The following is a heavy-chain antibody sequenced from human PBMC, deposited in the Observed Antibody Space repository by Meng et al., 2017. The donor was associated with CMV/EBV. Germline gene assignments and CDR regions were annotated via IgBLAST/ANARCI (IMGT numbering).Heavy chain of an antibody. J-gene: IGHJ4*02. D-gene: IGHD6-13*01. V-gene: IGHV1-2*02. CDR2: INPKSDGT. CDR1: YAFTDYY. Sequence: YAFTDYYIHCVRQAPGQGLEWMGWINPKSDGTSYAQKFKGRVTMTGDTSISTAYMELGSLRSDDTAVYYCARAGRHISSWYSDYFDFWGQGPLVTVSS. CDR3: ARAGRHISSWYSDYFDF.